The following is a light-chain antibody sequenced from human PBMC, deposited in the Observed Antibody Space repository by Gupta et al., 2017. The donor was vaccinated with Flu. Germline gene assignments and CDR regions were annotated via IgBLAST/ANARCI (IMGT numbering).Light chain of an antibody. CDR2: WAS. CDR3: QQYDSTPWT. CDR1: QSVLYSSNNKNY. V-gene: IGKV4-1*01. J-gene: IGKJ1*01. Sequence: FLGERATINCKSSQSVLYSSNNKNYLAWYQHKPGQPPKLLIYWASTRESGVPDRFNGSGSGTDFTLTISSLQAEDVAVYYCQQYDSTPWTFGQGTKVEIK.